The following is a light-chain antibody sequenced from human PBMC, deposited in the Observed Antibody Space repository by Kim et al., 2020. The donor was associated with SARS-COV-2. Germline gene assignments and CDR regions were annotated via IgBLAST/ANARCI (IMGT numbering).Light chain of an antibody. CDR2: DAA. Sequence: EIVLTQSPGTLSLSPGERATLSCRASQSVSRGYLAWYQQKPGQSPRLLIYDAASRATGIPDRFSGSGSGTDFTLTISRLEPEDFAVYYCQQYDSSPRTFGKGTKVDIK. CDR3: QQYDSSPRT. V-gene: IGKV3-20*01. J-gene: IGKJ1*01. CDR1: QSVSRGY.